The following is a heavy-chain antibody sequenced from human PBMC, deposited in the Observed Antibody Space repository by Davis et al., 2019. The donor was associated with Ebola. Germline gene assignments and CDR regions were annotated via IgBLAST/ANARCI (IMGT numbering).Heavy chain of an antibody. V-gene: IGHV3-23*01. CDR2: ISGGGGST. CDR3: AKDTSSSWEYYFDF. Sequence: GESLKISCAASGFTFSSYAMGWVRQAPGKGLEWVSAISGGGGSTYYADSVKGRFTMSRDNSKNTLYLQMNSLRAEDTAIYYCAKDTSSSWEYYFDFWGQGTLVTVSS. J-gene: IGHJ4*02. CDR1: GFTFSSYA. D-gene: IGHD6-13*01.